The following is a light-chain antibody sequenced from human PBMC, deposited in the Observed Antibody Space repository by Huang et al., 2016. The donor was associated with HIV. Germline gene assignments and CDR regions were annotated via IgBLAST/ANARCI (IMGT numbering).Light chain of an antibody. CDR1: QGISNS. CDR2: STT. V-gene: IGKV1-NL1*01. J-gene: IGKJ1*01. Sequence: DIQMTQSPSSLSAFVGDTVTITCRASQGISNSVAWYQQKPGKVPKLLLYSTTRLESGFPSRFRGGGSGTDYTLTINILQPDDFATYYCQQYYTSPTFGQGSKVEIK. CDR3: QQYYTSPT.